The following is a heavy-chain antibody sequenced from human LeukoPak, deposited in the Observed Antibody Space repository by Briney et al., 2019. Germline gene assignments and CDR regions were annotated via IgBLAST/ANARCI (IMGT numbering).Heavy chain of an antibody. CDR1: GGSISNSSYY. V-gene: IGHV4-39*01. D-gene: IGHD5-12*01. Sequence: SETLSLTCTLSGGSISNSSYYWGWIRQPPGKGLEWIGSIYYSGSTYYNPSLKSRVTISVDTSKNQFSQKLSSVTAADTAVYYCARSPNTGYDPFDHWGQGTLVIVSS. CDR3: ARSPNTGYDPFDH. CDR2: IYYSGST. J-gene: IGHJ4*02.